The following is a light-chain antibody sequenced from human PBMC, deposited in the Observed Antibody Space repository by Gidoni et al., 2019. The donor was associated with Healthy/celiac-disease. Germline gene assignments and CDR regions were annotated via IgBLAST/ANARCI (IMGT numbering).Light chain of an antibody. CDR3: CSHAGSSTLV. V-gene: IGLV2-23*02. J-gene: IGLJ2*01. CDR1: SSDVGSYNL. CDR2: EVS. Sequence: SALTQPASVSGSPGQSITISCTGTSSDVGSYNLVSWYQQHTGKAPKPMIYEVSKRPSGVSNRFSGSKSGNTASLTISGLQAEDEADYYCCSHAGSSTLVFGGGTKLTVL.